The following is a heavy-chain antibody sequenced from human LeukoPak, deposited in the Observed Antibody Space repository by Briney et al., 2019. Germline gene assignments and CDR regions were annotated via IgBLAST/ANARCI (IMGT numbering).Heavy chain of an antibody. D-gene: IGHD6-13*01. CDR1: GFTFSREW. J-gene: IGHJ4*02. Sequence: AGGSLRLSCAASGFTFSREWMHWVRQAPGEGLVWVARTNEHGTFTGYADSVKGRFTISRDNAKNSLYLQMNSLRAEDTALYYCARGLAAAGTAYWGQGTLVTVSS. CDR2: TNEHGTFT. V-gene: IGHV3-74*01. CDR3: ARGLAAAGTAY.